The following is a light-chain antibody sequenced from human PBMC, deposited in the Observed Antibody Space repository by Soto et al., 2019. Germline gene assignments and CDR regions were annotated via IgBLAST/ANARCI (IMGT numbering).Light chain of an antibody. CDR1: QGISSY. V-gene: IGKV1-9*01. J-gene: IGKJ5*01. Sequence: DIQLTQSPSFLSASVGDRVTITCRASQGISSYLAWYQQKPGKAPKLLIYAASTLQSGVPSRFSGSGSGTEFTLTISSLQPEDFATYYCQQLNRYPLIPLGHGTRLEIK. CDR2: AAS. CDR3: QQLNRYPLIP.